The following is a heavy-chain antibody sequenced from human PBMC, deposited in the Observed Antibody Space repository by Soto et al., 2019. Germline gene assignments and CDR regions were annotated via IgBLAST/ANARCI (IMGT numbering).Heavy chain of an antibody. J-gene: IGHJ5*02. V-gene: IGHV3-21*01. D-gene: IGHD1-26*01. CDR2: ISRSSSHI. Sequence: EVHLVESGGGLVKPGGSLRLSCAASGFTFSSYSMDWFRQAPGKGLEWVSSISRSSSHIFYADSFKGRFTISRDDARNSRYLQMNSLRAEDTAVYYCARALLGSYEAYFHPWGQGTLVTVSS. CDR1: GFTFSSYS. CDR3: ARALLGSYEAYFHP.